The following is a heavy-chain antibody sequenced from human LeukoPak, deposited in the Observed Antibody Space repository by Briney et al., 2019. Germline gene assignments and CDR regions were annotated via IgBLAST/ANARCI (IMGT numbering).Heavy chain of an antibody. D-gene: IGHD3-22*01. J-gene: IGHJ4*02. CDR2: ISAYNGNT. V-gene: IGHV1-18*01. CDR1: GYTFTSYG. CDR3: ARTEITMIVVVTPYYFDY. Sequence: ASVNVSCKASGYTFTSYGINWVRQAPGQGLEWMGWISAYNGNTNYAQKLQGRVTMTTDTSTSTAYMELRSLRSDDTAMYYCARTEITMIVVVTPYYFDYWGQGTLVTVSS.